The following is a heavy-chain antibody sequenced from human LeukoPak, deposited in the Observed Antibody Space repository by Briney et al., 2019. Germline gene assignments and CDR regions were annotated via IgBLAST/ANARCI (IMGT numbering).Heavy chain of an antibody. V-gene: IGHV3-53*01. D-gene: IGHD2-21*02. CDR3: ARPTDGDSTRYGMDV. Sequence: GGSLRLSCAASGFVVGGNYMGWVRQAPGKGLEWVSVIYSGGSTYYADSVRGRFSTSRDSSTSTLFLQMDSLRVEDTAMYYCARPTDGDSTRYGMDVWGQGITVIVSS. CDR2: IYSGGST. J-gene: IGHJ6*02. CDR1: GFVVGGNY.